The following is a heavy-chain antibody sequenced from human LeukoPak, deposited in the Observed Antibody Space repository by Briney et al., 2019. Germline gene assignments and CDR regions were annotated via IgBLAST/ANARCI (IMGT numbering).Heavy chain of an antibody. V-gene: IGHV3-53*01. CDR1: GFTVSSNC. Sequence: GGSLRLSCAASGFTVSSNCMSWVRQAPGKGLEWVSVTYSGGDTYYADSVKGRFTISRDNSKNTLYLQMNSLRAEDTAVYYCARLGMIQAYSTEDYWGQGTLVTVSS. CDR3: ARLGMIQAYSTEDY. J-gene: IGHJ4*02. CDR2: TYSGGDT. D-gene: IGHD6-13*01.